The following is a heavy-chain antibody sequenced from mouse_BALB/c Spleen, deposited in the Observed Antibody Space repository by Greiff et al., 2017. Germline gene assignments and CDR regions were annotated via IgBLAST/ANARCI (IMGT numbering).Heavy chain of an antibody. J-gene: IGHJ1*01. CDR1: GFTFSSYA. V-gene: IGHV5-9-4*01. CDR2: ISSGGSYT. D-gene: IGHD1-1*01. CDR3: ARDYYGSRYFDV. Sequence: EVQLQESGGGLVKPGGSLKLSCAASGFTFSSYAMSWVRQSPEKRLEWVAEISSGGSYTYYPDTVTGRFTISRDNAKNTLYLEMSSLRSEDTAMYYCARDYYGSRYFDVWGAGTTVTVSS.